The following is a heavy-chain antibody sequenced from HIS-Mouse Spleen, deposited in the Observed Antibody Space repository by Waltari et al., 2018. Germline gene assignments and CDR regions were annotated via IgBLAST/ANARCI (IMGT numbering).Heavy chain of an antibody. V-gene: IGHV3-7*01. CDR2: IKQDGSEK. D-gene: IGHD6-6*01. J-gene: IGHJ1*01. Sequence: EVQLVESGGGLVQPGGSLRLSCAASGFTFSSYWMSWVRQAPGKGLAWVANIKQDGSEKYYVDSVKGRFTISRDNAKNSLYLQMNSLRAEDTAVYYCARAGSSSSINFQHWGQGTLVTVSS. CDR3: ARAGSSSSINFQH. CDR1: GFTFSSYW.